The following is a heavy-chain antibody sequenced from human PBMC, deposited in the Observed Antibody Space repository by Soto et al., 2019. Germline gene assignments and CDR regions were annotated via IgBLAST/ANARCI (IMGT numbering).Heavy chain of an antibody. CDR1: GFTFSSYA. CDR3: AKGRSYYYYYGVDV. V-gene: IGHV3-23*01. J-gene: IGHJ6*02. CDR2: IIDSGAST. Sequence: PGGSLRLSWAASGFTFSSYAMSWVRQAPGKGLEWVSDIIDSGASTYYADSVKGRFTISRDNSKSTLYLQMNSLRAEDTALYYCAKGRSYYYYYGVDVWGQGTTVTVSS.